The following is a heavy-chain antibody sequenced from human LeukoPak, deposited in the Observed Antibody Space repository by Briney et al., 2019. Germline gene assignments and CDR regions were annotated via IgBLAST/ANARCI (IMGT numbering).Heavy chain of an antibody. CDR1: GVSISSYY. CDR2: IHTSGST. CDR3: ARVVDRYYDSSGYPQPNWFDP. J-gene: IGHJ5*02. D-gene: IGHD3-22*01. Sequence: PSETLSLTCTVSGVSISSYYWSWIRQPAGKGLEWMGRIHTSGSTNYNPSLKSRVTMSVDTSKNQFSLKLSSVTAADTAVYYCARVVDRYYDSSGYPQPNWFDPWGQGTLVTVSS. V-gene: IGHV4-4*07.